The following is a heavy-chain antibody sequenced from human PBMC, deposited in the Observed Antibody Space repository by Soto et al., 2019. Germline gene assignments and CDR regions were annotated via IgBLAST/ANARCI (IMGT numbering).Heavy chain of an antibody. CDR3: AIDHSPEVVEDAFDM. CDR2: MSFDGSNK. V-gene: IGHV3-30-3*01. D-gene: IGHD2-15*01. J-gene: IGHJ3*02. CDR1: GFSLNSYS. Sequence: QVHLVESGGGVVQPGKSLTLSCAASGFSLNSYSVNWVRQAPGKGLEWVAIMSFDGSNKFYGDSVKGRFSISRDSPKNGVFLQMASVRIEDTAVYYCAIDHSPEVVEDAFDMWGQGTTVTVSS.